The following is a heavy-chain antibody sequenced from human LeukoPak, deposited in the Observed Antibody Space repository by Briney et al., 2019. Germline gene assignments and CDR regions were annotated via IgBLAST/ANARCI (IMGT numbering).Heavy chain of an antibody. Sequence: ASVKVSCKASGYTFTVYYMHWVRQAPGQGLEWMGRINPNSGGTNYAQKFQGRVTMTRDTSIRTAYMELSRLRSDDTAVYYCARFVARYCSGGSCSNWFDPWGQGTLVTVSS. V-gene: IGHV1-2*06. J-gene: IGHJ5*02. CDR1: GYTFTVYY. CDR3: ARFVARYCSGGSCSNWFDP. D-gene: IGHD2-15*01. CDR2: INPNSGGT.